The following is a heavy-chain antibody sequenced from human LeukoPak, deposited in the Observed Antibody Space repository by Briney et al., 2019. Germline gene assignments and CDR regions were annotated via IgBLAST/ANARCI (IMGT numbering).Heavy chain of an antibody. CDR1: GFTFSSYG. CDR2: IRDDGSKT. V-gene: IGHV3-30*02. D-gene: IGHD4-23*01. CDR3: AKGLCGGNPGAFDY. J-gene: IGHJ4*02. Sequence: GGSLRLSCAASGFTFSSYGMHWVRQAPGKGLERGAFIRDDGSKTYYADSVKGRFTISRDNSKNTVYLQMNSLRAEDTAVYYCAKGLCGGNPGAFDYWGQGTLVTVAS.